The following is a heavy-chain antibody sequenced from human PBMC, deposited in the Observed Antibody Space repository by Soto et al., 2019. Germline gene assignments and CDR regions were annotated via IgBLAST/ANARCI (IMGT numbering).Heavy chain of an antibody. V-gene: IGHV1-3*01. Sequence: ASVKFSCRASGYTFSSHAIHWVRQAPGQRLEWMGWINAGNGDTNYSQKFQGRVAITTDTSASSAYLELSTLRSEDTAVYYCARDGARIAVFGVVYYFDYWGQGTVVTVSS. J-gene: IGHJ4*02. CDR2: INAGNGDT. D-gene: IGHD3-3*01. CDR3: ARDGARIAVFGVVYYFDY. CDR1: GYTFSSHA.